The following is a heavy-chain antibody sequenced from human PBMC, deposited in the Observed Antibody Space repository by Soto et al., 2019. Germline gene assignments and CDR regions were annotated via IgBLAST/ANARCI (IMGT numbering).Heavy chain of an antibody. CDR2: IDDSGAGT. V-gene: IGHV3-23*01. D-gene: IGHD3-16*01. J-gene: IGHJ2*01. CDR3: AKRLGGAAYRYFDF. CDR1: GFTFSSYA. Sequence: PGGSLRLSCAVSGFTFSSYAMSWVRRAPGRGLEWVATIDDSGAGTYYADSVKARFTISRDNPKNTLYLQMNSLRVEDTAIYYCAKRLGGAAYRYFDFWGRGTLVTVSS.